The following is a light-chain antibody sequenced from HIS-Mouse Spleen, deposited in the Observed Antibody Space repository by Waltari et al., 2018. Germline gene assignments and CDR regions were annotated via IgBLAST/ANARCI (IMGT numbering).Light chain of an antibody. Sequence: QSALTQPASVSGSPGQSITISCTGTSSDVGSYNLVPWYQQNPGKAPKLLIYEGSKRPSGVSNRFSGSKSGNTASLTISGLQAEDEADYYCCSYAGSSTFEVFGGGTKLTVL. CDR1: SSDVGSYNL. CDR2: EGS. V-gene: IGLV2-23*03. CDR3: CSYAGSSTFEV. J-gene: IGLJ2*01.